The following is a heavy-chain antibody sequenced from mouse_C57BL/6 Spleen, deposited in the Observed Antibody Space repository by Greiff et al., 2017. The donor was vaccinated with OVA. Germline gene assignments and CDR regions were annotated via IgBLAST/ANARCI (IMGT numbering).Heavy chain of an antibody. J-gene: IGHJ4*01. CDR1: GYAFTNYL. CDR2: INPGSGGT. V-gene: IGHV1-54*01. D-gene: IGHD2-3*01. Sequence: QVQLKESGAELVRPGTSVKVSCKASGYAFTNYLIEWVKQRPGQGLEWIGVINPGSGGTNYNEKFKGKATLTADKSSSTAYMQLSSLTSEDSAVYFCARVDGYYYAMDYWGQGTSVTVSS. CDR3: ARVDGYYYAMDY.